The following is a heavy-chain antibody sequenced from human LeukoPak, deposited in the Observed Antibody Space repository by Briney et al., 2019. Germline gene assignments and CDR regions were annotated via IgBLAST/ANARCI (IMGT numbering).Heavy chain of an antibody. J-gene: IGHJ3*02. V-gene: IGHV4-34*01. D-gene: IGHD2-21*01. CDR1: GGSFSGYY. CDR3: ARGLIPHAFDI. CDR2: INHSGST. Sequence: SETLSLTCAVYGGSFSGYYWSWIHQPPGKGLEWIGEINHSGSTNYNPSLKSRVTISVDTSKNQFSLQLSSVTAADTAVYYCARGLIPHAFDIWGQGTMVTVSS.